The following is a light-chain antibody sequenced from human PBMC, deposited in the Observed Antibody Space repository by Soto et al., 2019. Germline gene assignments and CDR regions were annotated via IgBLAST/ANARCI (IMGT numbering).Light chain of an antibody. Sequence: DIQMTQSPSSLSASVGDRVTITCQASQDIDRYLHWYQHKPGKAPKLLIYDASHLETGVPSRFSGGGSGTHFTFTISSLQPEDIAAYFCQQYANLPLTFGQGTRLEI. V-gene: IGKV1-33*01. J-gene: IGKJ5*01. CDR2: DAS. CDR1: QDIDRY. CDR3: QQYANLPLT.